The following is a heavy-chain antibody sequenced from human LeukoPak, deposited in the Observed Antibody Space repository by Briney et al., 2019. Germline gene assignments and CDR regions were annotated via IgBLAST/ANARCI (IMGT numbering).Heavy chain of an antibody. J-gene: IGHJ4*02. V-gene: IGHV3-23*01. CDR3: TRAVVPAAMVSNY. CDR1: GFTFSSYA. CDR2: ISASGGST. D-gene: IGHD2-2*01. Sequence: GGSLRLSCAASGFTFSSYAMSWVRQAPGKGLEWVSDISASGGSTYYADSVKGRFTISRDNSKNTLYLQMNSLKTEDTAVYYCTRAVVPAAMVSNYWGQGTLVTVSS.